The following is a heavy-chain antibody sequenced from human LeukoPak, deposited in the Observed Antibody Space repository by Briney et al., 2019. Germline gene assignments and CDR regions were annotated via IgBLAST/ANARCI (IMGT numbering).Heavy chain of an antibody. D-gene: IGHD6-19*01. V-gene: IGHV4-4*09. CDR3: AGGPAWAGTAFDF. Sequence: PSETLSLTCSVSGGSVRSYYWSWIRQFAGKELQWIGYIYTSGSTDYNPSLKSRVTISVDRSRNLIFLNLRSVTAADTAVYYCAGGPAWAGTAFDFWGQGTLVTVSS. J-gene: IGHJ4*02. CDR2: IYTSGST. CDR1: GGSVRSYY.